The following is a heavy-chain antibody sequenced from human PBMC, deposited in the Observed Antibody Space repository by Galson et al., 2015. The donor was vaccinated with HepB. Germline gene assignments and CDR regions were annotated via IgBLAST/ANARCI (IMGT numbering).Heavy chain of an antibody. Sequence: CAISGDSVSSNSAAWNWIRQSPSRGLEWLGRTYYRSKWYNDYAVSVKSRITINPDTSKNQFSLQLNSVTPEDTAVYYCARDRLLARDGPSHYYYGMDVWGQGTTVTVSS. CDR1: GDSVSSNSAA. CDR2: TYYRSKWYN. J-gene: IGHJ6*02. D-gene: IGHD3-3*02. CDR3: ARDRLLARDGPSHYYYGMDV. V-gene: IGHV6-1*01.